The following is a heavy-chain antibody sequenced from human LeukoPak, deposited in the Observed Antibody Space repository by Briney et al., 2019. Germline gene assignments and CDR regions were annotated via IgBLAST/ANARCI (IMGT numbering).Heavy chain of an antibody. CDR2: INPNSGGT. J-gene: IGHJ4*02. CDR1: GYTFTGYY. D-gene: IGHD3-22*01. Sequence: VASVKVSCKASGYTFTGYYIHWVRQAPGQGLEWMGRINPNSGGTNYAQKFQGWVTMTRDTSISTAYMELSRLRSDDTAVYYCVRSYDRKYFDYWGQGTLVTVSS. CDR3: VRSYDRKYFDY. V-gene: IGHV1-2*04.